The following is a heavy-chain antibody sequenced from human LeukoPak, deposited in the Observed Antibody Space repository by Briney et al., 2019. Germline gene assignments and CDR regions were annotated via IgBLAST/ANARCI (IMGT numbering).Heavy chain of an antibody. Sequence: GGSLRLSCAASGFTFSSSSMNWVRQAPGKGLERVSCISSSSNTIYYADSVKGRFTISRDNAKDSLYLQMNSLRAEDTAVYYCARSYSFGISFFDYWGQGTLVTVSS. CDR3: ARSYSFGISFFDY. CDR2: ISSSSNTI. V-gene: IGHV3-48*01. CDR1: GFTFSSSS. D-gene: IGHD5-18*01. J-gene: IGHJ4*02.